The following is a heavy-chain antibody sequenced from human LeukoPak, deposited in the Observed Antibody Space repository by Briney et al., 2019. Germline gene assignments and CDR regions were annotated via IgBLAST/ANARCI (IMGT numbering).Heavy chain of an antibody. CDR1: GYTFTGYH. CDR2: INPYSGDT. Sequence: GASVKVSCKASGYTFTGYHIHWVRQAPGQGLEWMGRINPYSGDTNFAQKFQGRVTMTRDTSITTAYMDLSSLTPDDTAVYYCARDEGFDPWGQGTLVTVSS. CDR3: ARDEGFDP. V-gene: IGHV1-2*06. J-gene: IGHJ5*02.